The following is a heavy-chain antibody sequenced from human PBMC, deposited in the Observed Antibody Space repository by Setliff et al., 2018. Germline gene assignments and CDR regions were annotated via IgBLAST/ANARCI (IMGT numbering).Heavy chain of an antibody. D-gene: IGHD2-15*01. CDR1: GDSISSSSYY. J-gene: IGHJ3*02. Sequence: LTCSVSGDSISSSSYYWGWIRQPPGKGLEWIGSINYSGITYYSPSLKSRVIVSVDTSKNQFSLKLSSVTAADTAVYYCARLPGYCNGGNCYGYYTFDIWGQGTMVTVSS. CDR3: ARLPGYCNGGNCYGYYTFDI. CDR2: INYSGIT. V-gene: IGHV4-39*01.